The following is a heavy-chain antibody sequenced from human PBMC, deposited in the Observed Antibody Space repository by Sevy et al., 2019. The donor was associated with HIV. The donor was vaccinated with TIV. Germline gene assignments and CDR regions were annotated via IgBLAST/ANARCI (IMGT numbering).Heavy chain of an antibody. J-gene: IGHJ4*02. Sequence: SETLSLTCTVSGGSVSTDSYYWSWIRQPPGQGLEWIGYLFYSGSTNYNPSLKSRVTISLDTSKNQFSLKLSSVTAADTAVYYCARCRSPYGDYATGSFGYWGQGALVTVSS. CDR2: LFYSGST. V-gene: IGHV4-61*01. D-gene: IGHD4-17*01. CDR3: ARCRSPYGDYATGSFGY. CDR1: GGSVSTDSYY.